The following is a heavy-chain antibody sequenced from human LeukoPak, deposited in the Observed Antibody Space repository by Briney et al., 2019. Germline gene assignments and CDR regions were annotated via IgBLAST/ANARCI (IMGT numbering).Heavy chain of an antibody. V-gene: IGHV3-21*01. Sequence: GGSLRLSCAASGFSFSTYYVNWLRQAPEKGLEWVSCISSSSIYIYYADSVRGRFAISRDNAKNSLYLQMNSLRAEDTAVYYCARENHGSFDYWGQGSLVTVSS. CDR1: GFSFSTYY. CDR3: ARENHGSFDY. CDR2: ISSSSIYI. D-gene: IGHD1-14*01. J-gene: IGHJ4*02.